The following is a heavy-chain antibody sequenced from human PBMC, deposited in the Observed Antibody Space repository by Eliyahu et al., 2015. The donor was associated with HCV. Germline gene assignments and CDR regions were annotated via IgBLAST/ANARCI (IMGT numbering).Heavy chain of an antibody. Sequence: QVQLLQSGAEVKKPGASVKVSCKASGYXXSGXYIHWMRQAPGQGLEWMGWFKPNSGDTSYAQRFQGRVTMTRDTSISTANLELRGLTSDDTAVYYCARGESSGHLALASQYYYGMDVWGQGTTVIVSS. D-gene: IGHD3-22*01. CDR1: GYXXSGXY. CDR2: FKPNSGDT. CDR3: ARGESSGHLALASQYYYGMDV. V-gene: IGHV1-2*02. J-gene: IGHJ6*02.